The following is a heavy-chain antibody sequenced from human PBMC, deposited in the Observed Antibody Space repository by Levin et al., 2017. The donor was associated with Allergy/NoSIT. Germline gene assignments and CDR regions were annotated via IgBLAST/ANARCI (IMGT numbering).Heavy chain of an antibody. CDR3: ARDILSFSPFSNYYYYYMDV. Sequence: PSETLSLTCTVSGGSVSSGSYYWSWIRQPPGKGLEWIGYIYYSGSTNYNPSLKSRVTISVDTSKNQFSLKLSSVTAADTAVYYCARDILSFSPFSNYYYYYMDVWGKGTTVTVSS. CDR1: GGSVSSGSYY. J-gene: IGHJ6*03. V-gene: IGHV4-61*01. CDR2: IYYSGST. D-gene: IGHD3-10*02.